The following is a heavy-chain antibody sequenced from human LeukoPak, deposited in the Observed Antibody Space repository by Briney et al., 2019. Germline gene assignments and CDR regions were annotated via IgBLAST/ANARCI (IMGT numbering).Heavy chain of an antibody. CDR2: ISAYNGNT. CDR3: ARLSMVRGDHYFDY. V-gene: IGHV1-18*01. J-gene: IGHJ4*02. CDR1: GYTCTSYG. Sequence: GASVKVSCKASGYTCTSYGIIWVRQAPGQGLEWMGWISAYNGNTNYAQKLQGRVTMTTDTSTSTAYMELRSLRSDDTAVYYCARLSMVRGDHYFDYWGQGTLVTVSS. D-gene: IGHD3-10*01.